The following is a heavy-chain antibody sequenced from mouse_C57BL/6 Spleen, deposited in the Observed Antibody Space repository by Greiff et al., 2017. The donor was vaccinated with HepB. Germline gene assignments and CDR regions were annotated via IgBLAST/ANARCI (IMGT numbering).Heavy chain of an antibody. D-gene: IGHD1-1*01. V-gene: IGHV1-19*01. CDR3: ARSITTARMDY. J-gene: IGHJ4*01. Sequence: VQLQQSGPVLVKPGASVKMSCKASGYTFTDYYMNWVKQSHGKSLEWIGVINPYNGGTSYNQKFKGKATLTVDKSSSTAYMELNSLTSEDSAVYYCARSITTARMDYWGQGTSVTVSS. CDR1: GYTFTDYY. CDR2: INPYNGGT.